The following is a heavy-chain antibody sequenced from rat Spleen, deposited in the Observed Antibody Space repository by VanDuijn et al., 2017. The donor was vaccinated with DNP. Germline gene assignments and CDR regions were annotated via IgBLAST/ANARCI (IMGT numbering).Heavy chain of an antibody. Sequence: EVQLVETGGGLVQPGRSMKLSCAASGFTFSNYDMAWVRQAPKKGLEWVATISYDGSSTYYRDSVKGRFTISRDNAKSTLYLQMDSLRSEDTATYYCTRPDDWGQGTSVTVSS. CDR1: GFTFSNYD. CDR2: ISYDGSST. V-gene: IGHV5-7*01. J-gene: IGHJ4*01. CDR3: TRPDD.